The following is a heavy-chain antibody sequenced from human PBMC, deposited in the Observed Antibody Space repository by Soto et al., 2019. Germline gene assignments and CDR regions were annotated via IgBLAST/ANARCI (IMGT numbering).Heavy chain of an antibody. CDR2: IKYDGSES. CDR3: ARGVSWGHFDN. D-gene: IGHD7-27*01. V-gene: IGHV3-7*05. Sequence: EAQSVESGGGLVQPGGSLRRSCVMSGFSFREYWVAWVRQAPGKGLAWVASIKYDGSESKYVDSVKGGFTISRDNAKNSLYLQMNSLRADDTAVYYCARGVSWGHFDNWGQGSLVTVSS. J-gene: IGHJ4*02. CDR1: GFSFREYW.